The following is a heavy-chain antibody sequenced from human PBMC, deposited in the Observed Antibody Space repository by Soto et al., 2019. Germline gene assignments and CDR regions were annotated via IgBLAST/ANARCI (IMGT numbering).Heavy chain of an antibody. CDR3: ARVFQIAAPACYYYYYLDV. CDR1: GGSISSYY. J-gene: IGHJ6*03. D-gene: IGHD6-6*01. Sequence: QVQLQESGPGLVKPSETLSLTCTVSGGSISSYYWSWIRQPPGKGLEWIGYIYYSGSTNYNPSLKRRVTISVDTSKNQHSLKLSCVPAEDTAVYYCARVFQIAAPACYYYYYLDVWGKGTTDTVSS. V-gene: IGHV4-59*01. CDR2: IYYSGST.